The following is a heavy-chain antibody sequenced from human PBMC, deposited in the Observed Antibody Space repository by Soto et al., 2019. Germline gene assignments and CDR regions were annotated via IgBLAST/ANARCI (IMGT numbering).Heavy chain of an antibody. V-gene: IGHV1-69*02. D-gene: IGHD1-26*01. CDR3: AIRVGDIVGATGRTYFDY. Sequence: QVQLVQSGAEVKKPGSSVKVSCKASGGTFSSYTISWVRQAPGQGLEWMGRIIPILGIANYAQKFQGRVTITADKSTSTAYMGLSSLRVEDTAVYYCAIRVGDIVGATGRTYFDYWGQGTLVTVSS. CDR1: GGTFSSYT. J-gene: IGHJ4*02. CDR2: IIPILGIA.